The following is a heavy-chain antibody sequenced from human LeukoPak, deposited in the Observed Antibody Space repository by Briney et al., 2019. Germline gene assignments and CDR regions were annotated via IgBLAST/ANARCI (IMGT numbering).Heavy chain of an antibody. V-gene: IGHV4-59*01. CDR3: ARQYYYESSGFWY. D-gene: IGHD3-22*01. J-gene: IGHJ4*02. CDR1: GGSISGYY. Sequence: PSETLSLTCTVSGGSISGYYWSWIRQPPGKGLEWIGYIYHTGSTKYNPSLKSRVTISVDTSKNQFSLKLSSVTAADTAVYYCARQYYYESSGFWYWGQGTLVTVSS. CDR2: IYHTGST.